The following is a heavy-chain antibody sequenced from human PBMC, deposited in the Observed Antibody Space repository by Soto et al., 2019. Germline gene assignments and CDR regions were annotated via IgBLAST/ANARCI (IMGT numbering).Heavy chain of an antibody. J-gene: IGHJ4*02. CDR1: GFTVSRSH. CDR2: FYDDGAT. CDR3: VRLSRGTRY. Sequence: SLRLSCAASGFTVSRSHMSWVRQAPGKGLEWVSAFYDDGATSYADSAKGRFTISRDNSKNTLSLQMNTLRAEDTAVYYCVRLSRGTRYWGQGTLVTVSS. D-gene: IGHD3-10*01. V-gene: IGHV3-53*01.